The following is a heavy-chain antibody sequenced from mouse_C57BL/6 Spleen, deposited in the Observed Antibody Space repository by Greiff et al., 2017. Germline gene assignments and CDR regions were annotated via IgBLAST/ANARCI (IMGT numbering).Heavy chain of an antibody. CDR3: TTDDYGSSYVLDY. J-gene: IGHJ2*01. CDR2: IDPENGDT. V-gene: IGHV14-4*01. Sequence: VQLQQSGAELVRPGASVKLSCTASGFNIKDDYMHWVKQRPEQGLEWIGWIDPENGDTEYASKFQGKATITADTSSNTAYLQLSSLTSEDTAVYYCTTDDYGSSYVLDYWGQGTTLTVSS. CDR1: GFNIKDDY. D-gene: IGHD1-1*01.